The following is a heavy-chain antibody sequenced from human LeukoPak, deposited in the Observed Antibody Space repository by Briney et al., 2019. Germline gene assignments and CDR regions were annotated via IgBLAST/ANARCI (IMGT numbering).Heavy chain of an antibody. CDR2: IIPIFGTA. D-gene: IGHD3-22*01. CDR3: ARDPYQRITMIVDNWFDP. Sequence: ASVKVSCKASGGTFSSYAISWVRQAPGQGFEWMGGIIPIFGTANYAQKFQGRVTITADESTSTAYMELSSLRSEDTAVYYCARDPYQRITMIVDNWFDPWGQGTLVTVSS. V-gene: IGHV1-69*13. J-gene: IGHJ5*02. CDR1: GGTFSSYA.